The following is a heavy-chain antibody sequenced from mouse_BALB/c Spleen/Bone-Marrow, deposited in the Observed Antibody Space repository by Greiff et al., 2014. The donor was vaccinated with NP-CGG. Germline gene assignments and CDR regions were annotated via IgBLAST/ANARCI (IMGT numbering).Heavy chain of an antibody. V-gene: IGHV2-6-7*01. CDR1: GFSLTGYG. Sequence: VQLQQSGPGLVAPSQSLSITCTVSGFSLTGYGVSWVRQPPGKGLEWLGMIWGDGSTDYNSGLKSRLSINKDNSKSQVFLKMNSLQTDDTARYYCARDSYLITRALDYWGQGTSVTVSS. J-gene: IGHJ4*01. CDR2: IWGDGST. CDR3: ARDSYLITRALDY. D-gene: IGHD2-4*01.